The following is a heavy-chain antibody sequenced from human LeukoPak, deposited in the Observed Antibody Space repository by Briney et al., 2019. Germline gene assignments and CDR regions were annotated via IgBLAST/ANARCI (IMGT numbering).Heavy chain of an antibody. Sequence: GGSLRLSCAASGFTFSSYAMSWVRQALGKGLEWVSAISGSGGSTYYADSVKGRFTISRDNSKNTLYLQMNSLRAEDTAVYYCAEAKKQWLLDYWGQGTLVTVSS. J-gene: IGHJ4*02. V-gene: IGHV3-23*01. CDR3: AEAKKQWLLDY. CDR1: GFTFSSYA. CDR2: ISGSGGST. D-gene: IGHD6-19*01.